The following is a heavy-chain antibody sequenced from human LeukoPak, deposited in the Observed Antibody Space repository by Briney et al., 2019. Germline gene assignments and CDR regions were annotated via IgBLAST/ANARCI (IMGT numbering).Heavy chain of an antibody. CDR2: IYSSDNT. CDR3: ARECSGGSCYSAFDY. CDR1: GFTFSSYA. D-gene: IGHD2-15*01. V-gene: IGHV3-53*05. Sequence: GGSLRLSCAASGFTFSSYAMHWVRQAPGKGLEWVSLIYSSDNTYYADSVKGRFTISRDISKNTLSLQMKSLRPDDTAVYYCARECSGGSCYSAFDYWGQGTLVTVSS. J-gene: IGHJ4*02.